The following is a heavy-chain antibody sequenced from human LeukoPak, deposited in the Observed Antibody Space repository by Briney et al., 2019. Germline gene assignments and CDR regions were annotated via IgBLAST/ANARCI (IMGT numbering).Heavy chain of an antibody. Sequence: PSETLSLTCTDSRGSIISYYWSWIRRSPGKGLEWIGYVFHTGSTNYNPSLRSRVTMSVDTSRSQFSLEVRSVTAADTGVYFCARGNIAVTGPGVFYYYGMDVWGQGTTVTVSS. J-gene: IGHJ6*02. CDR3: ARGNIAVTGPGVFYYYGMDV. V-gene: IGHV4-59*01. D-gene: IGHD6-19*01. CDR1: RGSIISYY. CDR2: VFHTGST.